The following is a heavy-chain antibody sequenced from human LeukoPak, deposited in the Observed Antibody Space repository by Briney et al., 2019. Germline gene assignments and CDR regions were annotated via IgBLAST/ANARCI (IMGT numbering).Heavy chain of an antibody. Sequence: ASVKVSCKVSGYPLTELSIHWVRQAPGQGPEGMGGFDPEDGETVSAQKFQGRVTMTEDTSTDTAYMELSILRSDDPAVYYCASATRWESGGFDYWGQGTLVTVSS. V-gene: IGHV1-24*01. CDR1: GYPLTELS. D-gene: IGHD3-10*01. CDR3: ASATRWESGGFDY. J-gene: IGHJ4*02. CDR2: FDPEDGET.